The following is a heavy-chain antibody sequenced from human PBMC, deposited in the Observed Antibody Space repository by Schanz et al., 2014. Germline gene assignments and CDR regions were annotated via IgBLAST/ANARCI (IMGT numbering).Heavy chain of an antibody. CDR1: GFTFSSYA. CDR2: IWYDGNNK. V-gene: IGHV3-33*06. J-gene: IGHJ3*02. D-gene: IGHD4-17*01. Sequence: QVQLVESGGGVVQPGRSLRLSCAASGFTFSSYAMHWVRQAPGRGLEWVAVIWYDGNNKYYADSVKGRFTISRDNSKNILYLQMNSLRAEDTALYYCAKDPHKDYGGKPQPFDIWGQGTMVTVSS. CDR3: AKDPHKDYGGKPQPFDI.